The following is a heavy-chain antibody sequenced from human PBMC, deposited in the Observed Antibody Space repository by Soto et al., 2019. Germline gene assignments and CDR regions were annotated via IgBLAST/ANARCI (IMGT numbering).Heavy chain of an antibody. CDR3: ARDPYCSGGSCYFPPSYNWFDP. CDR1: GYTFTSYG. D-gene: IGHD2-15*01. V-gene: IGHV1-18*01. Sequence: ASVKVCCKASGYTFTSYGISWVRQAPGQGLEWMGWISAYNGNTNYAQKLQGRVTMTTDTSTSTAYMELRSLRSDDTAVYYCARDPYCSGGSCYFPPSYNWFDPWGQGTLVTVSS. CDR2: ISAYNGNT. J-gene: IGHJ5*02.